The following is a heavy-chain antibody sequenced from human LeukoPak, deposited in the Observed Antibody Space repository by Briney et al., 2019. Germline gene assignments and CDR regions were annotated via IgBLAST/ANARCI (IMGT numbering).Heavy chain of an antibody. J-gene: IGHJ4*02. CDR2: IKDDGSAQ. D-gene: IGHD3-16*02. CDR1: GFTFGAYW. Sequence: GGSLRLPCAASGFTFGAYWMSWFRQAPGKGPEWVASIKDDGSAQFYVDSLDGRFTISRDNAKNTLYLQMDTMRVEDTAVYYCARHIVGEQNFDYWSQGTLVTVSS. CDR3: ARHIVGEQNFDY. V-gene: IGHV3-7*01.